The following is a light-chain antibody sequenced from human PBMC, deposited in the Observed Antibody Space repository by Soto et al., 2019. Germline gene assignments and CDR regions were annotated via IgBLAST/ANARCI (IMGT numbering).Light chain of an antibody. V-gene: IGKV3-15*01. J-gene: IGKJ2*01. CDR1: QSVTSN. CDR3: QQYNNWYT. CDR2: GAS. Sequence: EIVMTQSPATLSVSPGERATLSCRASQSVTSNLAWYQQKPGQAPRLIMYGASTRATGIPARFSGSGSGTEFTLTISSLQSEDFAVYYCQQYNNWYTFGQGTKLEIK.